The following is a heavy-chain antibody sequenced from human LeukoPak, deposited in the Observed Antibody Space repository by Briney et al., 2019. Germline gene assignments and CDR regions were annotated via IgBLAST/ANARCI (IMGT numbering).Heavy chain of an antibody. D-gene: IGHD3-22*01. J-gene: IGHJ4*02. CDR3: GRGPPYYYNSGGYLPSVEFDY. CDR1: GYTFTGYY. V-gene: IGHV1-2*02. CDR2: INPNSGGT. Sequence: GASVKVSCKASGYTFTGYYMHWVRQAPGQGLERMGWINPNSGGTNYAQKFQGRVTMTRDTSISTAYMELSRLRSVYTAVYYCGRGPPYYYNSGGYLPSVEFDYWAREPWSPSPQ.